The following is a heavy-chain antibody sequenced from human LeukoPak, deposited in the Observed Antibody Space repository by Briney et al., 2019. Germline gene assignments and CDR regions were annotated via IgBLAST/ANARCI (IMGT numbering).Heavy chain of an antibody. D-gene: IGHD3-22*01. V-gene: IGHV3-21*01. J-gene: IGHJ4*02. CDR1: GFTFSSYS. Sequence: GGSLRLSCAASGFTFSSYSMNWVRQAPGKGLEWVSSISSSSSYIYYADSVEGRFTISRDNAKNSLYLQMNSLRAEDTAVYYCARDSGYDSSGYYYPDDYWGQGTLVTVSS. CDR2: ISSSSSYI. CDR3: ARDSGYDSSGYYYPDDY.